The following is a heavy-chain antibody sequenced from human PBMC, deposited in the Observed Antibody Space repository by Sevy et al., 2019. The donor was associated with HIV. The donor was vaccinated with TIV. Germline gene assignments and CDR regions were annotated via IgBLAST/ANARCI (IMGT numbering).Heavy chain of an antibody. J-gene: IGHJ5*02. Sequence: GGSLRLSCAASGFIFSNYAIHWVRRAPGKGLEWVAVISYDGSNKHYAASVKGRFTISGDNSRNTLFLQMNSLRLDDTAVYYCTSLDIVVVPAAIPAAPWGQGTLVTVSS. CDR3: TSLDIVVVPAAIPAAP. V-gene: IGHV3-30*04. D-gene: IGHD2-2*01. CDR2: ISYDGSNK. CDR1: GFIFSNYA.